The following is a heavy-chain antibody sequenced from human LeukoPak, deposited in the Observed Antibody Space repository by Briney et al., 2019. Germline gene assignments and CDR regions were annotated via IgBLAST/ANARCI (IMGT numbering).Heavy chain of an antibody. CDR1: GFTFSSYG. CDR2: IRASVSGT. CDR3: AKDLNNNGRGFDY. J-gene: IGHJ4*02. D-gene: IGHD1-14*01. V-gene: IGHV3-23*01. Sequence: GESLRLSCAASGFTFSSYGLSWVRQAPGKGLEWVAAIRASVSGTYYADSVQGRFIISRDNSKNTLYLQMDRLRADDTAVYYCAKDLNNNGRGFDYRGQGTLVTVSS.